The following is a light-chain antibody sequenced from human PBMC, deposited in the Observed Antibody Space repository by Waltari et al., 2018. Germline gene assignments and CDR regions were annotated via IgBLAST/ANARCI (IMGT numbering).Light chain of an antibody. Sequence: QSVLTQPPSVSAAPGQKVTISCSGSSSNIGSHYVFWYQQLPRTAPKLLIYDNNKRPSGIPDRCSGSKSGTSATLGITGLQTGDEADYYCATWDDSLSAVVFGGGTKLAVL. CDR1: SSNIGSHY. J-gene: IGLJ2*01. CDR3: ATWDDSLSAVV. CDR2: DNN. V-gene: IGLV1-51*01.